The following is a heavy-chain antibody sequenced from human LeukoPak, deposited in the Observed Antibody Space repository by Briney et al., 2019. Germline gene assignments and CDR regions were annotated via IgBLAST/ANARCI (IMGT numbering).Heavy chain of an antibody. D-gene: IGHD3-22*01. J-gene: IGHJ4*02. CDR3: ARDLRSSGYYAFDY. Sequence: GSLRLSCAASGFTFSSYGINWVRQAPGKGLEWVSFISSSSSYIYYADSVKGRFTISRDNAKNSLYLQMNSLRAEDTAVYYCARDLRSSGYYAFDYWGQGTLVTVPS. CDR2: ISSSSSYI. V-gene: IGHV3-21*01. CDR1: GFTFSSYG.